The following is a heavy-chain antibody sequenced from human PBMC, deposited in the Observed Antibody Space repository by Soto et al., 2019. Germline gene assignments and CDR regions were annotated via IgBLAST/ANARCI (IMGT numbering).Heavy chain of an antibody. CDR3: AGGNALDV. J-gene: IGHJ6*02. CDR1: GFTFKDSY. Sequence: GGSLRLSCAASGFTFKDSYMSWIRQAPGKGLEWVAYISSSSTTIYYADSVKGRFTISRDNAKNSLYLQMTSLRAEDTAVYYCAGGNALDVWGQGTTVTVSS. CDR2: ISSSSTTI. V-gene: IGHV3-11*04.